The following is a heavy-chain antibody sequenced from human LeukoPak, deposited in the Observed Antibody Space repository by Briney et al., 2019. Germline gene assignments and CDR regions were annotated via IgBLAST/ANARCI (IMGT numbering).Heavy chain of an antibody. J-gene: IGHJ4*02. CDR3: ARDDRSYDFWSGYSYQPPGY. Sequence: ASVKVSCKASGYTFTSYYMHWVRQAPGRGLEWMGIINPSGGSTSYAQKFQGRVTMTRDTSTSTVYMELSSLRSEDTAVYYCARDDRSYDFWSGYSYQPPGYWGQGTLVTVSS. CDR1: GYTFTSYY. CDR2: INPSGGST. D-gene: IGHD3-3*01. V-gene: IGHV1-46*01.